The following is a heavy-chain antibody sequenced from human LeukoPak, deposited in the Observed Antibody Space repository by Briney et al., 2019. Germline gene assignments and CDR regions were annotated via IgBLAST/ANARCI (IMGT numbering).Heavy chain of an antibody. D-gene: IGHD6-19*01. CDR2: INHSGST. Sequence: PSETLSLTCAVYGGSFSGYYWSWIRQPPGKGLEWIGEINHSGSTNYNPSLKSRVTISVDTSKNQFSLKLSSVTAADTAVYYCARLSERSSGWYDDAFDIWGQGTMVTVSS. CDR1: GGSFSGYY. J-gene: IGHJ3*02. V-gene: IGHV4-34*01. CDR3: ARLSERSSGWYDDAFDI.